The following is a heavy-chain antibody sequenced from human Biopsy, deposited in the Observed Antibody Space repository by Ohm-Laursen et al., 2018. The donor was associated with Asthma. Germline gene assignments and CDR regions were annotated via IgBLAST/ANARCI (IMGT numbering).Heavy chain of an antibody. V-gene: IGHV1-69*01. Sequence: SSVKVSCKASGDSLSNYAISWVRQAPGQGLEWMGGLIPVLGTPDHAQMFEGRVTITADESTSTAYMELSSLSSEDTAVYYCARGYSGSDRIVYYYSGLEVWGRGTTVTVSS. CDR1: GDSLSNYA. D-gene: IGHD5-12*01. CDR2: LIPVLGTP. CDR3: ARGYSGSDRIVYYYSGLEV. J-gene: IGHJ6*02.